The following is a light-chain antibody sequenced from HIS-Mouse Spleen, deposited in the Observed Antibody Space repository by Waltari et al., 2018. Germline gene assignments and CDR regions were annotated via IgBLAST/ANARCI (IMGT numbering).Light chain of an antibody. Sequence: SYVLTQPPSVSVAPGKTARITCGGNNIGSKSAHRYQPKPGQAPGLVVYDDSDRPPGIPDRFSGSNAGNTATLTVSRVEAGDEADYYCQVWDSSSDHVVFGGGTKLTVL. CDR2: DDS. CDR3: QVWDSSSDHVV. V-gene: IGLV3-21*03. CDR1: NIGSKS. J-gene: IGLJ2*01.